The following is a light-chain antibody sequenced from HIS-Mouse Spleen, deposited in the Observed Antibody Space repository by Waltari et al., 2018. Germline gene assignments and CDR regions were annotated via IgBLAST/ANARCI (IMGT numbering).Light chain of an antibody. CDR1: QDISNY. Sequence: DIQMTQSPSSLSASVGDRVTITCQASQDISNYLNWYQQKPGQAPKLLIYDASNLETGVPSRLSGSGSGTDFTFTISSLQPEDIATYYCQHYDTLPLTFGGVTMVEIK. CDR2: DAS. CDR3: QHYDTLPLT. J-gene: IGKJ4*01. V-gene: IGKV1-33*01.